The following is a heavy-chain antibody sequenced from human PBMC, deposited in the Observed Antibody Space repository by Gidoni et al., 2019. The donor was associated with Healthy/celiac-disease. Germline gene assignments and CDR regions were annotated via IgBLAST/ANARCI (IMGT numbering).Heavy chain of an antibody. J-gene: IGHJ4*02. CDR2: ISYDGSNK. CDR3: AKEAEYCSGGSCYSGGLVY. V-gene: IGHV3-30*18. CDR1: GFLFSSYG. Sequence: QVQLVESGGGVVQPGRSLRLSGAASGFLFSSYGMHWVSQAPGKGLEWVAVISYDGSNKYYADSVKGRFTISRDNSNNTLYMQMNSLRAEDTAVYYCAKEAEYCSGGSCYSGGLVYWGQGTLVTVSS. D-gene: IGHD2-15*01.